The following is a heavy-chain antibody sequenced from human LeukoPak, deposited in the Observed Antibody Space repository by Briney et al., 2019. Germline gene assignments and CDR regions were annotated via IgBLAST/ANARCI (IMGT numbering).Heavy chain of an antibody. Sequence: TPSETVSLTCTVSGVSISSSSYYWGGVRQPPGKGLEWIGSIYYSGIPYFNPSLKSRVTISVDTSKKQFSPKLSSVTPPDTAVYYCARDHPNYGGNTRLASWGQGPLVPASS. CDR1: GVSISSSSYY. CDR3: ARDHPNYGGNTRLAS. V-gene: IGHV4-39*07. D-gene: IGHD4-23*01. CDR2: IYYSGIP. J-gene: IGHJ5*02.